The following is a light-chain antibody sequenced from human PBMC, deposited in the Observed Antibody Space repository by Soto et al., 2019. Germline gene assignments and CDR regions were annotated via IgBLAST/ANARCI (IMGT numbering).Light chain of an antibody. V-gene: IGKV3-11*01. CDR1: QSVSSY. CDR2: DAS. J-gene: IGKJ1*01. CDR3: QQRSNWPTWT. Sequence: EIVLTQSRATQTLSQGERATLSCRASQSVSSYLAWYQQKPGQAPRLLIYDASNRATGIPARFSGSGSGTDFTLTISSLEPEDFAVYYCQQRSNWPTWTFGQGTKV.